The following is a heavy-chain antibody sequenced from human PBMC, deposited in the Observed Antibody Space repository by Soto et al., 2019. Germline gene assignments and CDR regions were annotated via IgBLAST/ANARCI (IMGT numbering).Heavy chain of an antibody. Sequence: GGSLRLSCAASGFTFSSYAMSWVRQAPGKGLEWVSAISGSGGSTYYADSVKGRFTISRDNPKNTLYLQMNSLRVEDTAVYYCCSSSSGYYYYMDVWGKGTTVTVSS. CDR3: CSSSSGYYYYMDV. CDR2: ISGSGGST. CDR1: GFTFSSYA. J-gene: IGHJ6*03. V-gene: IGHV3-23*01. D-gene: IGHD6-6*01.